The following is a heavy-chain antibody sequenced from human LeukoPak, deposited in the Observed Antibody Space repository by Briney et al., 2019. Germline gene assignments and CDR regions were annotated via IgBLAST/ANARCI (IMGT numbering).Heavy chain of an antibody. Sequence: PGGSLRLSCAASGFTVSSNYMSWVRQAPGKGLEWVSVIYSGGSTYYAGSVKGRFTISRDNSKNTLYLQMNSLRAEDTAVYYCARVEMATIRHWGQGTLVTVSS. CDR3: ARVEMATIRH. D-gene: IGHD5-12*01. CDR2: IYSGGST. CDR1: GFTVSSNY. J-gene: IGHJ4*02. V-gene: IGHV3-53*01.